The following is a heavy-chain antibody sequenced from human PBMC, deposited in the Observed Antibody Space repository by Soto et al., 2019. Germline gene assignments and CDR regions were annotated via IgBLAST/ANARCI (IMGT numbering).Heavy chain of an antibody. CDR3: ARYGKNYYGSGSYYYREKGLDY. CDR2: IGTAGDT. V-gene: IGHV3-13*01. Sequence: GGSLRLSCAASGFTFSSYDMHWVRQATGKGLEWVSAIGTAGDTYYPGSVKGRFTISRENAKNSLYLQMNSLRAGDTAVYYCARYGKNYYGSGSYYYREKGLDYWGQGNLVTGS. J-gene: IGHJ4*02. CDR1: GFTFSSYD. D-gene: IGHD3-10*01.